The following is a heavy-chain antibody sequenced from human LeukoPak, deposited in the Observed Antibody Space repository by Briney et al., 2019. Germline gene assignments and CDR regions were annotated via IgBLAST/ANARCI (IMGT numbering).Heavy chain of an antibody. D-gene: IGHD3-10*01. CDR1: GFTFSNYE. V-gene: IGHV3-21*05. CDR3: ARVGSGSSYRPFDN. CDR2: ISSSGSDI. Sequence: PGGSLRLSCAASGFTFSNYEMHWVRQAPGKGLEWVSYISSSGSDIYYADSVKGRFTISRDNAKNSLYLHMNSLRAEDTAVYYCARVGSGSSYRPFDNWGQGTLVTVSS. J-gene: IGHJ4*02.